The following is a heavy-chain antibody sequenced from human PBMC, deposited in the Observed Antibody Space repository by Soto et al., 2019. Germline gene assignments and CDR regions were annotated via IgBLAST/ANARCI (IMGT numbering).Heavy chain of an antibody. Sequence: EVKLVESGGGLVQPGGSLRLSCVASGITFSTYWMSWVRQAPGKGLEWVANIKPDGSEKYYVDSLKGRFTISRDNAKNSLYLQVISLRAEDTAVYYCAALPQQTVADAGFGPWGQGTLVTVSS. CDR2: IKPDGSEK. J-gene: IGHJ5*02. V-gene: IGHV3-7*03. CDR3: AALPQQTVADAGFGP. CDR1: GITFSTYW. D-gene: IGHD6-19*01.